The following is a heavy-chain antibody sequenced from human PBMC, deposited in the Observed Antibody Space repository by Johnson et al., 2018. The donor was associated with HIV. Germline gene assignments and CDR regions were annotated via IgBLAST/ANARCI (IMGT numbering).Heavy chain of an antibody. D-gene: IGHD3-16*01. J-gene: IGHJ3*02. V-gene: IGHV3-30*04. CDR2: ISYDGSKV. CDR1: GFTFSSYA. Sequence: QVQLVESGGGVVQPGRSLRLSCAASGFTFSSYAMHWVRQAPGKGMDWVAFISYDGSKVYYADSVKGRFTISRDNSKNTLYLQMNSLRPADMGLYYCAKAPSMGADGLDIWGQGTMVTVSS. CDR3: AKAPSMGADGLDI.